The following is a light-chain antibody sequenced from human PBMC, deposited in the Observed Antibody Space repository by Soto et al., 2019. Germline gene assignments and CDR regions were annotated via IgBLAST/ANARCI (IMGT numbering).Light chain of an antibody. CDR2: GAS. Sequence: EILLTQSRGPLSLSPGERATLSCRASQSVSSYLAWYQQKPGQAPRLLIYGASNRATDIPARFSGSGSGTDFTLTISNLEPEDFAVYYCHQHSHWPPWTFGQGTKVDIK. CDR3: HQHSHWPPWT. V-gene: IGKV3-11*01. CDR1: QSVSSY. J-gene: IGKJ1*01.